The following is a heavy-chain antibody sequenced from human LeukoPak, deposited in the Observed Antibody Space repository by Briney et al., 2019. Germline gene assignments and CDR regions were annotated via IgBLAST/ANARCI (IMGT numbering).Heavy chain of an antibody. J-gene: IGHJ4*02. CDR3: ARLRDYYDSSSPGH. CDR1: GFTVSSNY. D-gene: IGHD3-22*01. V-gene: IGHV3-53*01. CDR2: IYSGGST. Sequence: PGGSLRLSCAASGFTVSSNYMSWVRQAPGKGLEWVSVIYSGGSTYYADSVKGRFTISRDNAKNSLYLQMNSLRAEDTAVYYCARLRDYYDSSSPGHWGQGTLVTVSS.